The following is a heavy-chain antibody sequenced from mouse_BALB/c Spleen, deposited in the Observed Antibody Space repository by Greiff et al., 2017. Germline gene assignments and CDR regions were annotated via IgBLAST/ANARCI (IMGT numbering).Heavy chain of an antibody. V-gene: IGHV5-6*03. CDR2: ISDGGSYT. CDR3: ARENFAY. Sequence: EVKLMESGGGLVQPGGSRKLSCAASGFTFSSFGMHWVRQAPEKGLEWVGTISDGGSYTYYPDSVKGRFTISRDNAKNNLYLQMSSLKSEDTAMYYCARENFAYWGQGTLVTVSA. CDR1: GFTFSSFG. J-gene: IGHJ3*01.